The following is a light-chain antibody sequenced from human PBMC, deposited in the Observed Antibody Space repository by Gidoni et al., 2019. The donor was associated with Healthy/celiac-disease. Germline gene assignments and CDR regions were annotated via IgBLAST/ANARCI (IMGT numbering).Light chain of an antibody. CDR3: QAWDSSTYVV. J-gene: IGLJ2*01. V-gene: IGLV3-1*01. Sequence: SYELTQPPSVSASPGQTASITCSGDKLADNDACWYQQKPGQSPVLVIYQDSKRPSGFPGRFSGSNSGNTATLTISGTQAMDEADYCCQAWDSSTYVVFGGGTKLTVL. CDR2: QDS. CDR1: KLADND.